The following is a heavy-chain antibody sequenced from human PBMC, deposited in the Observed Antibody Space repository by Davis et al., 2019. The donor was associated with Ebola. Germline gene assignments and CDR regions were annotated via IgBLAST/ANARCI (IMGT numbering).Heavy chain of an antibody. D-gene: IGHD2-15*01. J-gene: IGHJ5*02. CDR2: ISGSGGST. Sequence: GESLKISCAASGFTVSSNYMSWVRQAPGKGLEWVSAISGSGGSTYYADSVKGRFTISRDNSKNTLYLQMNSLRAEDTAVYYCAKRIVAVLTPWGQGTLVTVSS. V-gene: IGHV3-23*01. CDR3: AKRIVAVLTP. CDR1: GFTVSSNY.